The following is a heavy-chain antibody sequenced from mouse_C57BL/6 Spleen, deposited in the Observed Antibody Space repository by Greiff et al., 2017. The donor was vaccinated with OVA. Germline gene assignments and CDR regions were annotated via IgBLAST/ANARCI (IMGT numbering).Heavy chain of an antibody. Sequence: QVQLKESGPGLVQPSQSLSITCTVSGFSLTSYGVHWVRQSPGKGLEWLGVIWSGGSTDYNAAFISRLSISKDNSKSQVFFKMNSLQADDTAIYYCARNLDYDGAWFAYWGQGTLVTVSA. CDR2: IWSGGST. J-gene: IGHJ3*01. D-gene: IGHD2-4*01. V-gene: IGHV2-2*01. CDR3: ARNLDYDGAWFAY. CDR1: GFSLTSYG.